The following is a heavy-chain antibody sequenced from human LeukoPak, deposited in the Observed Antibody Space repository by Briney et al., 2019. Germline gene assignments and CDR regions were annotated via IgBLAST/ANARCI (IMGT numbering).Heavy chain of an antibody. CDR2: IGSSGSAI. CDR1: GFTFSDYH. Sequence: SGGSLRLSCAASGFTFSDYHMTWIRRASGKGLEWVSYIGSSGSAIYYADSVKGRFTISRDNAKNSLYLQMNSLRAEDTALYYCAKDRGGLNLRFLDYWGQGTLVTVSS. J-gene: IGHJ4*02. D-gene: IGHD3-3*01. V-gene: IGHV3-11*01. CDR3: AKDRGGLNLRFLDY.